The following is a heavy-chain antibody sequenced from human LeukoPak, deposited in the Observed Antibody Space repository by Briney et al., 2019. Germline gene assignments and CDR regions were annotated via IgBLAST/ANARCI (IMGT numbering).Heavy chain of an antibody. CDR2: TYYRSKWYN. CDR1: GDSVSSNSAA. V-gene: IGHV6-1*01. Sequence: SQPLSLTFAISGDSVSSNSAAWNWISQSPSRGLEWLGRTYYRSKWYNDYAVSVKSRILINPDTSKNQFSLQLNSVTPEDTAVYYCARDSSSWYGYFQHWGQGTLVTVSS. D-gene: IGHD6-13*01. CDR3: ARDSSSWYGYFQH. J-gene: IGHJ1*01.